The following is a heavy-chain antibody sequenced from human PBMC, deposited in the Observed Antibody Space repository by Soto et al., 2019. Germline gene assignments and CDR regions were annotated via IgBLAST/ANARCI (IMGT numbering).Heavy chain of an antibody. J-gene: IGHJ6*02. Sequence: PSVKVSCKASGYTFTSYGISWVRQPPGQGLEWMGWISAYNGNTNYAQKLQGRVTMTTDTSTSTAYMELRSLRSDDTAVYYCARDYPGSSWSMYYYYGMDVWGQGTTVTVSS. CDR1: GYTFTSYG. CDR3: ARDYPGSSWSMYYYYGMDV. CDR2: ISAYNGNT. V-gene: IGHV1-18*04. D-gene: IGHD6-13*01.